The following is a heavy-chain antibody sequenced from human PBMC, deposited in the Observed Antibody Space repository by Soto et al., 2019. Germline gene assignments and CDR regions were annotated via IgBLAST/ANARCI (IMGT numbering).Heavy chain of an antibody. CDR1: GASISSESYY. CDR2: IYYTGMT. Sequence: QVQLQESGPGLVKPSETLSLTCAVSGASISSESYYWSWIRQSPGKGLEWLGYIYYTGMTNYNPSLQCRAPTSLDSSNSHPSRSGRTVTSADTAKYYCVRGRSGYRSAYWGQASRVNFSS. CDR3: VRGRSGYRSAY. D-gene: IGHD5-12*01. V-gene: IGHV4-61*03. J-gene: IGHJ4*02.